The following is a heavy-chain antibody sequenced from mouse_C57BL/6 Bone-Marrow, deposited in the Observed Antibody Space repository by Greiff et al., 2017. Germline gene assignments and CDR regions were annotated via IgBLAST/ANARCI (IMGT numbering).Heavy chain of an antibody. V-gene: IGHV5-6*02. Sequence: EVMLVESGGDLVKPGGSLKLSCAASGFTFSSYGMSWVRQTPDKRLEWVATISSGGSYTYYPDSVKGRFTISRDNAKNTLYLQMRSLKSEDTAMYYCARRGFPDYWGQGTTLTVSS. J-gene: IGHJ2*01. CDR3: ARRGFPDY. CDR2: ISSGGSYT. CDR1: GFTFSSYG.